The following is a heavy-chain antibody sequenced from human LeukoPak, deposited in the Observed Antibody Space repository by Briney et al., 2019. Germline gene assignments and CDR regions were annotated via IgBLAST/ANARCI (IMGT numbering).Heavy chain of an antibody. J-gene: IGHJ6*03. CDR3: ASIIAARRNYYYYYYMDV. V-gene: IGHV4-59*01. Sequence: PSETLSLTCTVSGGSISSYYWSWIRQPPGKGLEWIGYIYYSGSTNYNPSLKSRVTISVDTSKNQFSLKLSSVTAADTAVYYCASIIAARRNYYYYYYMDVWGKGTTVTVSS. CDR2: IYYSGST. D-gene: IGHD6-6*01. CDR1: GGSISSYY.